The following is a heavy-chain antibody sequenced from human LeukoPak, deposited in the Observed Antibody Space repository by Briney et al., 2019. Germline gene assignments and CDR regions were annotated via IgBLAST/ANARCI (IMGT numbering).Heavy chain of an antibody. D-gene: IGHD3-16*01. CDR3: ASYQQGSSASDY. V-gene: IGHV1-69*04. J-gene: IGHJ4*02. Sequence: ASVKVSCKASGGTFSSYAISWVRQAPGQGLEWMGRIIPILGIANYAQKFQGRVTITADKSTSTAYMELSSLRSEDTAVYYCASYQQGSSASDYWGQGTLVTVSS. CDR1: GGTFSSYA. CDR2: IIPILGIA.